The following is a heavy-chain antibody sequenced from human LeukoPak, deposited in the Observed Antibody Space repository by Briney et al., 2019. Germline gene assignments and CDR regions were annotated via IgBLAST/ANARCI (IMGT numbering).Heavy chain of an antibody. D-gene: IGHD1-26*01. CDR2: IYQEGSER. V-gene: IGHV3-7*01. CDR1: GFTFSSYG. J-gene: IGHJ4*02. CDR3: ARVTVGAVNDY. Sequence: GGSLRLSCAASGFTFSSYGIHWVRQAPGKGLEWVATIYQEGSERYYVDSVKGRFTISRDSAKNSLYLQMNSLRDEDTAVYYCARVTVGAVNDYWGQGTLVSVSS.